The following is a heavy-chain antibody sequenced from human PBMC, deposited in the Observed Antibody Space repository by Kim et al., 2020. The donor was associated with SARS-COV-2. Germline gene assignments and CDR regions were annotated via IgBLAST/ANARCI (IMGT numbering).Heavy chain of an antibody. J-gene: IGHJ3*02. CDR2: INHSGST. CDR3: ARGRAGLRAFAI. Sequence: SETLSLTCAVYGGSFSGYYWSWIRQPPGKGLEWIGEINHSGSTNYNPSLKSRVTISVDTSKNQFSLKLSSVTAADTAVYYCARGRAGLRAFAIWGQGTMV. CDR1: GGSFSGYY. V-gene: IGHV4-34*01.